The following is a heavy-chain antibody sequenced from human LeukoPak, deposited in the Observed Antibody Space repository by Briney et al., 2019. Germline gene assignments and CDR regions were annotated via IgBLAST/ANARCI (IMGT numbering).Heavy chain of an antibody. CDR1: GFTFSSYA. CDR2: ISYDGSNK. V-gene: IGHV3-30-3*01. CDR3: AREYIVVVPAAIGY. Sequence: GGSLRLSCAASGFTFSSYAMHWVRQAPGKGLEWVAVISYDGSNKYYADSVKGRFTISRDNSKNTLYLQMNSLRAEDTAVYYCAREYIVVVPAAIGYWGQGTLVTVSS. D-gene: IGHD2-2*02. J-gene: IGHJ4*02.